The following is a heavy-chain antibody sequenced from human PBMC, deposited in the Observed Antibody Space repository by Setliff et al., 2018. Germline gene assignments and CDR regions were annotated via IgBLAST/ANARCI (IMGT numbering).Heavy chain of an antibody. CDR2: IYSGDRST. CDR3: VGAGTCSY. CDR1: GFTLSAYA. V-gene: IGHV3-23*03. J-gene: IGHJ4*02. Sequence: GGSLRLSCAVSGFTLSAYAMSWVRQAPGKGLEWVSVIYSGDRSTFYTDSVKGRFTISRDNAKNSLSLQMNSLRTEDTAVYYCVGAGTCSYWGQGTLVTVSS. D-gene: IGHD3-10*02.